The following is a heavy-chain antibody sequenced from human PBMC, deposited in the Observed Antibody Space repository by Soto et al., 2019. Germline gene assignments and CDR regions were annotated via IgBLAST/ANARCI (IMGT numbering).Heavy chain of an antibody. V-gene: IGHV4-34*01. CDR2: INHSGST. Sequence: SETLSLTCAVYGGSFSGYYWSWIRQPPGKGLEWIGEINHSGSTNYNPSLKSRVTISVDTSKNQFSLKLSSVTAADTAVYYCARERYHFGSCCIDYWGQGTLVTVSS. J-gene: IGHJ4*02. CDR3: ARERYHFGSCCIDY. CDR1: GGSFSGYY. D-gene: IGHD2-15*01.